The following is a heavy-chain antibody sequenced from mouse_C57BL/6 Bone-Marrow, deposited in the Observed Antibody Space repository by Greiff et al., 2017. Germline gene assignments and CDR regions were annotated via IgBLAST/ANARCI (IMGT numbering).Heavy chain of an antibody. D-gene: IGHD1-1*01. CDR1: GYTFTSYW. CDR2: IDPNSGGT. Sequence: QVQLQQPGAELVKPGASVKLSCKASGYTFTSYWMHWVKQRPGRGLEWIGRIDPNSGGTTYNEKFKSKATLTVDKPYSTSYMQLSSLTSEDSAVYYCAREAGSSPYYYSMDYWGQGTSVTVSS. J-gene: IGHJ4*01. CDR3: AREAGSSPYYYSMDY. V-gene: IGHV1-72*01.